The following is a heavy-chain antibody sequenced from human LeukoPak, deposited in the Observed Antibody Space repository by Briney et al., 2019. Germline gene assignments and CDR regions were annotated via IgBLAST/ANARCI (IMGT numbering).Heavy chain of an antibody. D-gene: IGHD6-19*01. J-gene: IGHJ5*02. V-gene: IGHV7-4-1*02. CDR1: GYTFTSYA. CDR3: ARESVEQWLVGNNWFDP. CDR2: INTNTGNP. Sequence: GASVKVSCKASGYTFTSYAMNWVRQAPGQGLEWMGWINTNTGNPTYAQGFTGRFVFSLDTSVSTAYLQISSLKAEDTAVYYCARESVEQWLVGNNWFDPWGQGTLVTVSS.